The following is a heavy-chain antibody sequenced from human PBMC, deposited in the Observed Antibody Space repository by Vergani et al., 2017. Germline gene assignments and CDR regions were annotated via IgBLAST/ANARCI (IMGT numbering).Heavy chain of an antibody. V-gene: IGHV4-61*02. CDR3: ATAIFPGTCSGYDYNLDY. CDR1: GGSISSGSYY. CDR2: IYTSGST. J-gene: IGHJ4*02. D-gene: IGHD5-12*01. Sequence: QVQLQESGPGLVKPSQTLSLTCTVSGGSISSGSYYWSWIRQPAGKGLEWIGRIYTSGSTNYNPSLKSRVTISVDTSKNQFSLKLSSVTAADTAVYYCATAIFPGTCSGYDYNLDYWGQGTLVTVSS.